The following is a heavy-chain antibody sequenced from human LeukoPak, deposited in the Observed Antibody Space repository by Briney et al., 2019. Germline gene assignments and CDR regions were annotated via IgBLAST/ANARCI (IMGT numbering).Heavy chain of an antibody. D-gene: IGHD3-3*01. CDR1: GGSFSGYY. V-gene: IGHV4-34*01. CDR2: INHSGST. J-gene: IGHJ4*02. Sequence: PSETLSLTCAVYGGSFSGYYWSWIRQPPGKGLEWIGEINHSGSTNYNPSLKSRVTISVDTSKNQFSLKLSSVTAADTAVYYCARKKDDFWSGYHLTYYFDYRGQGTLVTVSS. CDR3: ARKKDDFWSGYHLTYYFDY.